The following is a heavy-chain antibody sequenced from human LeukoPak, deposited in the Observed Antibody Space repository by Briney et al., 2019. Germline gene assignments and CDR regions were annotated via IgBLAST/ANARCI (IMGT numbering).Heavy chain of an antibody. J-gene: IGHJ4*02. CDR3: ARDRSDGFDY. CDR1: GFTVSSNS. V-gene: IGHV3-53*01. Sequence: PGGSLRLSCAASGFTVSSNSMSWVRQAPGKGLEWVSVLYSGGNTYYADSVKGRFTISRDNSKNTLYLQVSSLRTEDTAVYYCARDRSDGFDYWGQGTLVTVSS. CDR2: LYSGGNT.